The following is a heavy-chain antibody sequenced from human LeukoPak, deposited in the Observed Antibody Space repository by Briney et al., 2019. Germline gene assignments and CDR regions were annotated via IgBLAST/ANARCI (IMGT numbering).Heavy chain of an antibody. D-gene: IGHD6-19*01. V-gene: IGHV3-11*01. CDR2: ISNSASTI. Sequence: PGGSLRLSCAASGFTFSDYYMSWIRQAPGKGLEWVSYISNSASTIYYADSVKGRFTISRDNAKNSLYLQMNSLRAEDTAVYYCARQGLVIDYYYGMDVRGQGTTVTVSS. J-gene: IGHJ6*02. CDR3: ARQGLVIDYYYGMDV. CDR1: GFTFSDYY.